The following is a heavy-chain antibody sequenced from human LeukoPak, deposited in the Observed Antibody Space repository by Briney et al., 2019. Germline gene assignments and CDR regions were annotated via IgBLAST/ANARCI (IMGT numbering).Heavy chain of an antibody. CDR2: IWYDGSNK. D-gene: IGHD3-3*01. CDR1: GFSFSSYG. Sequence: PGRSLRLSCAASGFSFSSYGMHWVRQAPGKGLEWVAVIWYDGSNKNYADSVKGRFTISRDNSKNTLYLQMNSLRAEDTAVYYCARDRDSWSGYPKNWFDPWGQGTLVTVSS. V-gene: IGHV3-33*01. J-gene: IGHJ5*02. CDR3: ARDRDSWSGYPKNWFDP.